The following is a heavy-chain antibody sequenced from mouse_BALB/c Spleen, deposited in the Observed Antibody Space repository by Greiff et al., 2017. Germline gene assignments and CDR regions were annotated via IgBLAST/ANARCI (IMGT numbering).Heavy chain of an antibody. CDR2: INPGSGGT. Sequence: QVQLQQSGAELVRPGTSVKVSCKASGYAFTNYLIEWVKQRPGQGLEWIGVINPGSGGTNYNEKFKGKATLTADKSSSTAYMQLSSLTSDDSAVYFCARFGYDAYWGQGTLVTVSA. CDR3: ARFGYDAY. CDR1: GYAFTNYL. D-gene: IGHD2-2*01. V-gene: IGHV1-54*03. J-gene: IGHJ3*01.